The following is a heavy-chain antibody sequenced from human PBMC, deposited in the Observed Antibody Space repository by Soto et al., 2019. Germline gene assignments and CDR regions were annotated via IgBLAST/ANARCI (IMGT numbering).Heavy chain of an antibody. J-gene: IGHJ6*02. D-gene: IGHD2-2*02. CDR2: INSDGSST. V-gene: IGHV3-74*01. CDR3: ASVYCSSTSCYTPPWYYGMDV. CDR1: GFTFSSYW. Sequence: GGSLRLSCAASGFTFSSYWMHWVRQAPGKGLVWVSRINSDGSSTSYADSVKGRFTISRDNAKNTLYLQMNSLRAEDTAVYYCASVYCSSTSCYTPPWYYGMDVWGQGTTVTVSS.